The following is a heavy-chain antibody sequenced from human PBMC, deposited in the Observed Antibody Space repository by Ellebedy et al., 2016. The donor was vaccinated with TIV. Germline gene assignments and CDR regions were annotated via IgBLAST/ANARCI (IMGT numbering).Heavy chain of an antibody. CDR1: GFSLSNTRMG. Sequence: SGPTLVKPTETLTLTCTVSGFSLSNTRMGVNWIRQPPGKALEWLAPILSNDEKSYNTSLKSRLTISKDTSKSQVVLTMTNMDPVDTATYYCARSRSDGSSGYYYYGMDVWGQGTTVTVSS. CDR2: ILSNDEK. J-gene: IGHJ6*02. D-gene: IGHD6-6*01. CDR3: ARSRSDGSSGYYYYGMDV. V-gene: IGHV2-26*01.